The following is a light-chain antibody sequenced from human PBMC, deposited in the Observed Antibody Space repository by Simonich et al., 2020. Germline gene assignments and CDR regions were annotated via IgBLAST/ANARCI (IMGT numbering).Light chain of an antibody. J-gene: IGLJ3*02. CDR1: SSDVGSYNL. V-gene: IGLV2-23*01. CDR3: CSYAGSSTWV. Sequence: QSALTQPASVSGSPGQSITISCTVTSSDVGSYNLISWYQQHPGKAPKLMIYEGSKRPSGVSNRFSGSKAGNTASLTTSGLQAEDEADYYCCSYAGSSTWVFGGGTKLTVL. CDR2: EGS.